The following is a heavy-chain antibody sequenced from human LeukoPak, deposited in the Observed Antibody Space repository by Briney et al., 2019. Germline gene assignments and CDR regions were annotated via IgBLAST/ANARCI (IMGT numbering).Heavy chain of an antibody. CDR2: IPYDGSKN. J-gene: IGHJ4*02. Sequence: GGSLRLSCAASGFTFSSYVMHWVRQAPGKGLEWVAFIPYDGSKNSCTDSVKGRFTISRDNSRNTLYLQMNTLRAEDTAVYYCAKDGGNYEFDYWGQGTLVTVSA. V-gene: IGHV3-30*02. CDR1: GFTFSSYV. CDR3: AKDGGNYEFDY. D-gene: IGHD4-11*01.